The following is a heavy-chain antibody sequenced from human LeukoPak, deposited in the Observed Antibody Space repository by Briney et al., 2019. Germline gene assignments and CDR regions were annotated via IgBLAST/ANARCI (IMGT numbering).Heavy chain of an antibody. Sequence: GGSLRLSCAASGFTFSSYAMSWVRQAPGKGLEWVSSITSSGAATYYADSVKGRFTIPRDNSDNTLYLQMNSPRAEDTAVYYCAKDRPNYYGSNGHYYKLNGDCWGQGTLVTVSS. CDR3: AKDRPNYYGSNGHYYKLNGDC. CDR2: ITSSGAAT. D-gene: IGHD3-22*01. CDR1: GFTFSSYA. J-gene: IGHJ4*02. V-gene: IGHV3-23*01.